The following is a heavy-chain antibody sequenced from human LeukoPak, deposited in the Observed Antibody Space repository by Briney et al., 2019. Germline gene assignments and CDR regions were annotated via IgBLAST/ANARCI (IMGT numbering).Heavy chain of an antibody. J-gene: IGHJ4*02. V-gene: IGHV1-69*02. D-gene: IGHD3-22*01. Sequence: ASVKVSCXASGGTFTIHTITWVRQAPGQGLEWMGRIIPVVGTHYAQKFQGRVTITADKSTSTAYMELSSLRSDDTAVYYCANDDTSGYYQAWGQGTLVTVSS. CDR1: GGTFTIHT. CDR3: ANDDTSGYYQA. CDR2: IIPVVGT.